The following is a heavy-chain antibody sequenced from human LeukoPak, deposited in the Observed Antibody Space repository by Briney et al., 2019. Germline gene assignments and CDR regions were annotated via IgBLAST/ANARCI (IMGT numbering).Heavy chain of an antibody. J-gene: IGHJ2*01. V-gene: IGHV3-21*01. Sequence: PGGSLRLSCAASGFSFSTYSMNWVRQAPGKGPEWVSSISSSSGDIYYGDSVKGRFTISRDNAKNTLYLQMNSLRAEGTAVYYCARDRGSNWYFDLWGRGTLVTVSS. CDR3: ARDRGSNWYFDL. CDR2: ISSSSGDI. CDR1: GFSFSTYS.